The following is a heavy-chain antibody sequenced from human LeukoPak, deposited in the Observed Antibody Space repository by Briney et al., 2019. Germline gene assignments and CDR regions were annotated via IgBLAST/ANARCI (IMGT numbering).Heavy chain of an antibody. D-gene: IGHD4-17*01. J-gene: IGHJ6*02. CDR1: GGFISSYY. V-gene: IGHV4-59*01. Sequence: PSETLSLTCTVSGGFISSYYWSWIRQPPGKGLEWIGYIYYSGSTNYNPSLKSRVTISVDTSKNQFSLKLSSVTAADTAVYYCARDRYGDRYYYYGMDVWGQGTTVTVSS. CDR3: ARDRYGDRYYYYGMDV. CDR2: IYYSGST.